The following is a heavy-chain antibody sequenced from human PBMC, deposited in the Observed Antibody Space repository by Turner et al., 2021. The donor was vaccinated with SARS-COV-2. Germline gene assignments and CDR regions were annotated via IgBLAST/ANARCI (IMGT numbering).Heavy chain of an antibody. CDR1: GGSISSYF. CDR3: ARDLGRHCTSSTCHRWEDNGMDV. Sequence: QVQLQESVPGLVQSSEPLSPTCTVSGGSISSYFWTWIRQSPGRGLAWIGYIYASEDTDYHPSLKSRATISVDWSKNQFSLSLRSVTAADSAVYYCARDLGRHCTSSTCHRWEDNGMDVWGQGATVTVS. V-gene: IGHV4-4*08. J-gene: IGHJ6*02. D-gene: IGHD2-8*01. CDR2: IYASEDT.